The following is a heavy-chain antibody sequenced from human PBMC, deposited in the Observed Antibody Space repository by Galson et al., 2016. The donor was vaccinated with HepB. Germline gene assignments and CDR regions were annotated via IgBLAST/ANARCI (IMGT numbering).Heavy chain of an antibody. V-gene: IGHV3-49*03. CDR2: IRSKAYGGTT. CDR1: GFTFDDYA. CDR3: TRGGADGKAFDL. J-gene: IGHJ3*01. D-gene: IGHD4-23*01. Sequence: SLRLSCAASGFTFDDYAMTWFRQAPGQGLEWVGMIRSKAYGGTTEYAAFVKGTFSISRDDSKSIAYLQMNSLKTDDTAVYYCTRGGADGKAFDLWGQGTMVSVSS.